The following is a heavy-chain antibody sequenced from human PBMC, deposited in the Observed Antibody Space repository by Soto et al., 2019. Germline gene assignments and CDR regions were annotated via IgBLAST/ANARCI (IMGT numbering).Heavy chain of an antibody. CDR2: IKRKTDGETT. V-gene: IGHV3-15*01. J-gene: IGHJ6*03. Sequence: GGSLRLSCAASGFTFSNAWMTWVRQAPGKGLEWVGRIKRKTDGETTDYAESVKDRFTISRDDSKNTLYLQMNSLKTEDTAVYYCTTVPGDYYYYYMDVWGKGTTVTVSS. CDR3: TTVPGDYYYYYMDV. CDR1: GFTFSNAW.